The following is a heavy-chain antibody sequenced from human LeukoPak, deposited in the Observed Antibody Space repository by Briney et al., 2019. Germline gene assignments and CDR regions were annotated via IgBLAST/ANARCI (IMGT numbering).Heavy chain of an antibody. CDR2: INSDGSST. CDR3: ARVYDYVWGSYPPTGY. Sequence: PGGSLRLSCAASGFTFSSYRMHWVRQAPGKGLVWVSRINSDGSSTSYADSVKGRFTISRDNAKNTLYLQMNSLRAEDTAVYYCARVYDYVWGSYPPTGYWGQGTLVTVSS. J-gene: IGHJ4*02. V-gene: IGHV3-74*01. CDR1: GFTFSSYR. D-gene: IGHD3-16*02.